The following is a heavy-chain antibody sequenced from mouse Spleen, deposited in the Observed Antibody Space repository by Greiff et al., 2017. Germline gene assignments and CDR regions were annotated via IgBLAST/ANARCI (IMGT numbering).Heavy chain of an antibody. V-gene: IGHV3-1*02. CDR2: IHYSGSS. CDR1: GYSITSGYS. Sequence: DVHLVESGPDLVKPSQSLSLTCTVTGYSITSGYSWHWLRQFPGNKLEWMGYIHYSGSSNYNPSLKSRISITRDTSKNQFFLQLNSVTTEDTATYYCARSNPYYYGSSYAWYFGVWGAGTTVTVSS. CDR3: ARSNPYYYGSSYAWYFGV. D-gene: IGHD1-1*01. J-gene: IGHJ1*01.